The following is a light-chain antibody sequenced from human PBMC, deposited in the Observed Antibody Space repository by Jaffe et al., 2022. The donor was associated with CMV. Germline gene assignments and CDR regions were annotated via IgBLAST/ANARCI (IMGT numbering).Light chain of an antibody. J-gene: IGLJ3*02. CDR3: CSYAGSFWV. Sequence: QSALTQPASVSGSPGQSITISCAGTSSDVGNYNLVSWYQQHPGKAPKLIIFEVNKRPSGVSNRFSGSKSGNTASLTISGLQAEDEADYYCCSYAGSFWVFGGGTKLTVL. CDR2: EVN. V-gene: IGLV2-23*02. CDR1: SSDVGNYNL.